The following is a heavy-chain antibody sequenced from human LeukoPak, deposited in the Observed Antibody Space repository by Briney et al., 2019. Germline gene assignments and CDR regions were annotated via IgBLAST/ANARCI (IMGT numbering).Heavy chain of an antibody. Sequence: ASVKVSCKASGYTFTGYYMHWVRQAPGQGLEWMGIINPSGGSTSYAQKFQGRVTMTRDTSTSTVYMELSSLRSEDTAVYYCARDIPPYYDFWSGYSNEDYWGQGTLVTVSS. V-gene: IGHV1-46*01. CDR1: GYTFTGYY. J-gene: IGHJ4*02. CDR2: INPSGGST. CDR3: ARDIPPYYDFWSGYSNEDY. D-gene: IGHD3-3*01.